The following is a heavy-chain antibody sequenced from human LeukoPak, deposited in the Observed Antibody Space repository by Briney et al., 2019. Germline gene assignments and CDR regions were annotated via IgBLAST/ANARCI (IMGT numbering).Heavy chain of an antibody. CDR2: IKQDGTEK. CDR1: GFTFSSYW. V-gene: IGHV3-7*04. D-gene: IGHD1-26*01. CDR3: ARGVGATHFDY. J-gene: IGHJ4*02. Sequence: GGSLRLSCAASGFTFSSYWMSWVRQAPGKGLEWVAIIKQDGTEKYYVGSVKGRFTISRDNAKNSLYLQMSSLRAEDTAVYYCARGVGATHFDYWGQGTLVTVSS.